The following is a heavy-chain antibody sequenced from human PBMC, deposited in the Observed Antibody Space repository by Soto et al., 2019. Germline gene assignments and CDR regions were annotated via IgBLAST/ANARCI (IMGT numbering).Heavy chain of an antibody. CDR1: GGTFDSFN. D-gene: IGHD2-2*01. V-gene: IGHV1-69*01. CDR3: ARDSRTANLDF. J-gene: IGHJ4*02. Sequence: QVQLVQSGAEVKQPGSSVKVSCTISGGTFDSFNISWVRQAPGQGFEWMGGIIPVYGVPSYSRHFQGRITITADASTRPAYRDLSVQQFEDNAVYFCARDSRTANLDFWGQGNLVSVS. CDR2: IIPVYGVP.